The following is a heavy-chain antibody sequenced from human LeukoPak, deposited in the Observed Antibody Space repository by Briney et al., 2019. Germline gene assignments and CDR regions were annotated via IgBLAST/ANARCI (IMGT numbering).Heavy chain of an antibody. D-gene: IGHD4-17*01. V-gene: IGHV3-7*01. J-gene: IGHJ4*02. Sequence: PGRSLRLSCAASGFTFSSYGMHWVRQAPGKGLEWVANIKQDGSEKYYVDSVKGRFTISRDNAKNSLYLQMNSLRAEDTAVYYCAREHPYGDYSDYWGQGTLVTVSS. CDR2: IKQDGSEK. CDR3: AREHPYGDYSDY. CDR1: GFTFSSYG.